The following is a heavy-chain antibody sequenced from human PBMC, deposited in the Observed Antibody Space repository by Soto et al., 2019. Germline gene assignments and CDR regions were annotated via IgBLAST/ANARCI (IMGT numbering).Heavy chain of an antibody. V-gene: IGHV4-59*01. Sequence: SETLSVTCSVSGGFIIGSYWSWIRQSPGKGLEWLGYVYYTGSTNYSPSLRSRVSISVDTSKNEFSLRLSSVTAADTAVYFCARSVAVPGAHIDYWGQGTQVTVSS. CDR3: ARSVAVPGAHIDY. CDR1: GGFIIGSY. J-gene: IGHJ4*02. CDR2: VYYTGST. D-gene: IGHD6-19*01.